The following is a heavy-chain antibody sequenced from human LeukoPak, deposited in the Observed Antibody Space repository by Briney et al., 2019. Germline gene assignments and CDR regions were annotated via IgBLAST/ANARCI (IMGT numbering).Heavy chain of an antibody. V-gene: IGHV3-73*01. Sequence: MHWVRQXSGKGLEWFGRIRSKHNSYATSYAASVKGRFTISRDHSKHTAYLQMNSLKTEDTAVYYCTSPDYYGMDVWGQGTTVTVSS. J-gene: IGHJ6*02. CDR2: IRSKHNSYAT. CDR3: TSPDYYGMDV.